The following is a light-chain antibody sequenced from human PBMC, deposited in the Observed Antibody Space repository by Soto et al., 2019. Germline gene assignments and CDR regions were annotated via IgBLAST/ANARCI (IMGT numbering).Light chain of an antibody. CDR2: EGS. Sequence: QSALTQPASVSGSPGQSITISCAGTSSDVGSSNPVSWYQQHPGKAPKVMIYEGSERPSGVSNRFSGSKSGNTASLTISGLQAEDEADYYCCSFAGSDTYVFGTGTKLTVL. J-gene: IGLJ1*01. V-gene: IGLV2-23*01. CDR1: SSDVGSSNP. CDR3: CSFAGSDTYV.